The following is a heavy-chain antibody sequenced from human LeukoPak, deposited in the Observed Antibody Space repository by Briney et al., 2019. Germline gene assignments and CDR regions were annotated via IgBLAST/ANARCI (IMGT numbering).Heavy chain of an antibody. V-gene: IGHV3-53*01. D-gene: IGHD3-22*01. J-gene: IGHJ4*02. CDR3: ARRAGDYSHPYYY. CDR2: IYSGGST. Sequence: GGSLRLSCAASGLTVSSNCMSWVRQAPGKGLEWVSLIYSGGSTYYTDSVKGRFTISRDNSKNTLYLQINSLRAEDTAVYYCARRAGDYSHPYYYWGQGILVSVSS. CDR1: GLTVSSNC.